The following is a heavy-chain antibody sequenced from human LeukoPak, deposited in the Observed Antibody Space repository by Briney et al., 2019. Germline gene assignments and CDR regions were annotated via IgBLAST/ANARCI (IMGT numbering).Heavy chain of an antibody. CDR1: GFTFDDYA. D-gene: IGHD6-19*01. V-gene: IGHV3-9*01. Sequence: GGSLRLSCASSGFTFDDYAMHWVRQAPGKGLEWVSGISWNSGSIGYADSVKGRFTISRDNAKNSLYLQMNSLRAEDTALYYCAKDKGRGWYTYFDYWGQGTLVTVSS. CDR2: ISWNSGSI. CDR3: AKDKGRGWYTYFDY. J-gene: IGHJ4*02.